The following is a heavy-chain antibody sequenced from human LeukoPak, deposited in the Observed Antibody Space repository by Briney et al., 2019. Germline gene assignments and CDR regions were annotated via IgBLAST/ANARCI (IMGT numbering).Heavy chain of an antibody. J-gene: IGHJ4*02. CDR3: ARRAGAYSHPYDY. V-gene: IGHV3-7*03. D-gene: IGHD4/OR15-4a*01. Sequence: GGSLRLSCAASGFTFSSYWMSWVRQAPGKGLECVANIKQDGSEKYYVDSVKGRFTISRDNAKNSLYLQMNSLRAEDTAVYYCARRAGAYSHPYDYWGQGTLVTVSS. CDR2: IKQDGSEK. CDR1: GFTFSSYW.